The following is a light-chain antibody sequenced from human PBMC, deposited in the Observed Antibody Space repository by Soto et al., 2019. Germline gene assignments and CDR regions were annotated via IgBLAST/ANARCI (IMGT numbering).Light chain of an antibody. Sequence: EIVLTQSPAILSLSPGERATLSRRASQSVSTYLAWYQQRPGQAPRLLVYDASNRATDIPARFSGSGSGTDFTLTISSLEPEDFAVYYCQQRTNWPPTWTFGPGTKVEIK. CDR3: QQRTNWPPTWT. CDR2: DAS. CDR1: QSVSTY. V-gene: IGKV3-11*01. J-gene: IGKJ1*01.